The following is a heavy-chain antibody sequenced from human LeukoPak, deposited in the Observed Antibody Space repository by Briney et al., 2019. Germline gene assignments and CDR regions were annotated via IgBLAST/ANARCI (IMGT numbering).Heavy chain of an antibody. Sequence: PSETLSLTCAVYGGSFSGYYWSWIRQPPGKGLEWIGEINHSGSTNYNPSLKGRVTISVDTSKNQFSLKLSSVTAADTAVYYCARRNHGYSYVSAGYFDLWGRGTLVTVSS. D-gene: IGHD5-18*01. J-gene: IGHJ2*01. V-gene: IGHV4-34*01. CDR2: INHSGST. CDR1: GGSFSGYY. CDR3: ARRNHGYSYVSAGYFDL.